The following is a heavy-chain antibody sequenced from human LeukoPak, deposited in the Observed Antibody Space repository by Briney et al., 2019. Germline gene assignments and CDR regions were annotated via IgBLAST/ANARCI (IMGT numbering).Heavy chain of an antibody. J-gene: IGHJ4*02. V-gene: IGHV4-4*02. CDR2: IYHSGST. D-gene: IGHD2-15*01. CDR3: ARSGAQLKTAFDY. Sequence: PSETLSLTCAVSGGSISSSNWWSWVRQPPGKGLEWIGEIYHSGSTNYNPSLKSRVTISVDKSKNQFSLKLSSVTAADTAVYYCARSGAQLKTAFDYWGQGTLVTVSS. CDR1: GGSISSSNW.